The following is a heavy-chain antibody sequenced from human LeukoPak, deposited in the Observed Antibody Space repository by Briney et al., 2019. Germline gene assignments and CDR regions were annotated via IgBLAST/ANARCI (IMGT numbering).Heavy chain of an antibody. V-gene: IGHV1-2*02. CDR2: INPNSGDT. J-gene: IGHJ4*02. CDR1: GYTFTGYY. D-gene: IGHD6-19*01. CDR3: ARVGSSGWYVHPTLDY. Sequence: GASVKVSCKASGYTFTGYYMHWVRQAPGQGLELMGWINPNSGDTNYAQKFQGRVTVTRDTSISTAYMELSRLRSDDTAVYYCARVGSSGWYVHPTLDYWGQGTLLTVSS.